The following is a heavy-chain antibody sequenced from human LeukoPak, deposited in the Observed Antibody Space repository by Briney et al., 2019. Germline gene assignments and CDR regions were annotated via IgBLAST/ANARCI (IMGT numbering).Heavy chain of an antibody. CDR2: IVGSSSNM. CDR3: ATDTPETAAFDY. J-gene: IGHJ4*02. CDR1: GFSFSTYS. V-gene: IGHV3-48*04. D-gene: IGHD1-1*01. Sequence: GGSLRLSCTASGFSFSTYSMNWFRKAPGKGLDWVSYIVGSSSNMYYADSVKGRFTISRDNAKNSLYLQMGSLRAEDTAVYYCATDTPETAAFDYWGQGTLVTVSS.